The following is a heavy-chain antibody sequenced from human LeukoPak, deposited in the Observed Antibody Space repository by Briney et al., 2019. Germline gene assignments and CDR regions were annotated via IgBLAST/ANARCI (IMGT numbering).Heavy chain of an antibody. CDR2: ISPSGDIT. Sequence: GGSLRLSCAASGFTFSKHGMNWVRQAPGKGLEWVSGISPSGDITYYADSVKGRFTISRDNAKNSLYLQMSSLRAEDTAVYYCARAANDGYNTILDYWGQGTLVTVSS. CDR3: ARAANDGYNTILDY. V-gene: IGHV3-21*01. J-gene: IGHJ4*02. CDR1: GFTFSKHG. D-gene: IGHD5-24*01.